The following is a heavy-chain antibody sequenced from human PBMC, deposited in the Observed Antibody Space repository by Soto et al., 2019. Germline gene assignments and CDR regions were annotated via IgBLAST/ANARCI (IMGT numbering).Heavy chain of an antibody. CDR2: FDPEDGET. J-gene: IGHJ4*02. CDR1: GYTFTSYY. V-gene: IGHV1-24*01. Sequence: ASVKVSCKASGYTFTSYYMHWVRQAPGKGLEWMGGFDPEDGETIYAQKFQGRVTMTEDTSTDTAYMELSSLRSEDTAVYYCATFRYSSSWPLFDYWGQGTLVTVSS. CDR3: ATFRYSSSWPLFDY. D-gene: IGHD6-13*01.